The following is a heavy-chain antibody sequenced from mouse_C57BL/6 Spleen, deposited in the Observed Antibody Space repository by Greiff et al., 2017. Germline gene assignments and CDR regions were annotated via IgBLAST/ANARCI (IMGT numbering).Heavy chain of an antibody. V-gene: IGHV1-22*01. CDR3: ANPYYSNYFDY. D-gene: IGHD2-5*01. CDR2: INPNNGGT. Sequence: EVQLQQSGPELVKPGASVKMSCKASGYTFTDYNMHWVKQSHGKSLEWIGYINPNNGGTSYNQKFKGKATLTVNKSSSTAYMELRSLTSEDSAVYYCANPYYSNYFDYWGQGTTLTVSS. J-gene: IGHJ2*01. CDR1: GYTFTDYN.